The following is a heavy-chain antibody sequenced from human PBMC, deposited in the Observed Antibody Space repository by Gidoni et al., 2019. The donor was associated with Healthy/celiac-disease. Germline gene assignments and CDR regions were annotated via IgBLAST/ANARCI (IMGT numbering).Heavy chain of an antibody. CDR1: GGSISSYY. CDR2: IYYSGST. Sequence: QVQLQESGPGLVKPSETLSLTCTVSGGSISSYYWSWIRQPPGKGLEWIGYIYYSGSTNYNPSLKSRVTISVDTSKNQFSLKLSSVTAADTAVYYCARTIATVVTPWWFDPWGQGTLVTVSS. J-gene: IGHJ5*02. CDR3: ARTIATVVTPWWFDP. V-gene: IGHV4-59*01. D-gene: IGHD4-17*01.